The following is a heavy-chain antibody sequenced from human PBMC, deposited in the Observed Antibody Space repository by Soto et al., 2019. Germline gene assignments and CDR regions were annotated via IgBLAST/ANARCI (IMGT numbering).Heavy chain of an antibody. CDR1: GGSFSGYY. J-gene: IGHJ4*02. CDR3: ARGRITMIVVVTQTTSFDY. Sequence: PSETLSLTCAVYGGSFSGYYWSWIRQPPGKGLEWIGEINHSGSTNYNPSLKSRVTISVDTSKNQFSLKLSSVTAADTAVYYCARGRITMIVVVTQTTSFDYWGQGTLVTVSS. D-gene: IGHD3-22*01. CDR2: INHSGST. V-gene: IGHV4-34*01.